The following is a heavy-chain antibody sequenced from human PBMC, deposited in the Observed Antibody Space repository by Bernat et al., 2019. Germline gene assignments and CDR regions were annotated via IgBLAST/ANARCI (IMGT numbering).Heavy chain of an antibody. Sequence: QAQLQQSGAGLLKPSETLSLTCAVYGGSFSGHYWSWLRQPPGKGLEWIGEINHSGGTNYNPFLKSRVTISVDTSMNQFSLQLSSVTAADTAVYYCARGLPSSSWYYHYGMDVWGQGTTVAVSS. J-gene: IGHJ6*02. CDR2: INHSGGT. V-gene: IGHV4-34*01. CDR3: ARGLPSSSWYYHYGMDV. CDR1: GGSFSGHY. D-gene: IGHD6-13*01.